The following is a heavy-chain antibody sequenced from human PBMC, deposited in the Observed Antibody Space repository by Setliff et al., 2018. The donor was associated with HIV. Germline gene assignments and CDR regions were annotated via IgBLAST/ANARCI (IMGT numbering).Heavy chain of an antibody. Sequence: SETLSLTCAVSGYSISSGYYWGWVRQPPEKGLEWIGSFYHSGSTYYNPSLKSRVTISVDASKNQFSLKLSSVTAADTAVYYCARAPITIFGVIIIPVYFDYWGQGTLVTVSS. D-gene: IGHD3-3*01. V-gene: IGHV4-38-2*01. CDR2: FYHSGST. CDR3: ARAPITIFGVIIIPVYFDY. J-gene: IGHJ4*02. CDR1: GYSISSGYY.